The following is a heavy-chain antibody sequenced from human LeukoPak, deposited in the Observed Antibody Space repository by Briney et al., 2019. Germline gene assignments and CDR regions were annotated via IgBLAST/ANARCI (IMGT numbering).Heavy chain of an antibody. CDR1: GGSISSHY. V-gene: IGHV4-59*11. CDR3: ARRSGVLDSRDSRYYFDH. Sequence: PSETLSLTCIVSGGSISSHYWSWIPQTPGKGLEYIGYIYYSGSTDYNHSLKSRVTISLDTSKNQFSLHLSSVTAADTAVYYCARRSGVLDSRDSRYYFDHWGQGTLVTVSS. CDR2: IYYSGST. J-gene: IGHJ4*02. D-gene: IGHD3-22*01.